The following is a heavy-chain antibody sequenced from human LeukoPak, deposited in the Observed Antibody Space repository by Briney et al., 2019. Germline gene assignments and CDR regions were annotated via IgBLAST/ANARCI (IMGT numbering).Heavy chain of an antibody. Sequence: GGSLRLSCAASGFSVRNNYMSWVRQAPGKGLEWVSVIYSGGNSYYADSVKGRFTISRDNSKNTLYLQMNSLGAEDTAIYYCAKARGYFDSSGYRYFDYWGQGTLVTVSS. CDR2: IYSGGNS. CDR3: AKARGYFDSSGYRYFDY. J-gene: IGHJ4*02. V-gene: IGHV3-53*01. D-gene: IGHD3-22*01. CDR1: GFSVRNNY.